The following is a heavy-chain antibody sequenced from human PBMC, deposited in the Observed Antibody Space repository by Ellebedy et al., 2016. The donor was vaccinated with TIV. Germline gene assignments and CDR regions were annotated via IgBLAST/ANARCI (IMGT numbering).Heavy chain of an antibody. CDR2: ISGSGDSP. CDR1: GFTFSSYA. J-gene: IGHJ4*02. CDR3: AKARFSSAWYGGYFDY. D-gene: IGHD6-19*01. V-gene: IGHV3-23*01. Sequence: PGGSLRLSCAASGFTFSSYAMSWVRQAPGKGLEWVSAISGSGDSPHYADSVKGRFTISRDTSKNTLYLKMNSLRAEGTAVYYCAKARFSSAWYGGYFDYWGQGTLVTVSS.